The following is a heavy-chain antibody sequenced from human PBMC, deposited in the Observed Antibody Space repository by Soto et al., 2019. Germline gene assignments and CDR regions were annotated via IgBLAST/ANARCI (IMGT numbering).Heavy chain of an antibody. Sequence: QVQLVQSGAEVKKPGALVTVSCKASGYTFTSYDINWVRQATGQGLEWMGWINPNSGNTGYAQKFQGRVHMTRNTSISTAYMELSSLRSEDTAVYYCARMYYDILTGYYNFDYWGQGTLVTVSS. D-gene: IGHD3-9*01. CDR3: ARMYYDILTGYYNFDY. CDR2: INPNSGNT. CDR1: GYTFTSYD. V-gene: IGHV1-8*01. J-gene: IGHJ4*02.